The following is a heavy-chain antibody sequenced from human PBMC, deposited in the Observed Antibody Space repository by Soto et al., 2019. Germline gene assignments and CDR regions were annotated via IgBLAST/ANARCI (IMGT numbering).Heavy chain of an antibody. CDR2: SNPSGGST. CDR3: ARVRRSSGHYYGY. V-gene: IGHV1-46*01. CDR1: GHTFTRYY. J-gene: IGHJ4*01. D-gene: IGHD3-22*01. Sequence: GASVKGSLKAAGHTFTRYYIHWGRQAPGQGLEWMGISNPSGGSTSYAQKFQGRVTMTRDTSKSTVYTELSSLRSEDTAVYYCARVRRSSGHYYGYCGHGTPVTVSS.